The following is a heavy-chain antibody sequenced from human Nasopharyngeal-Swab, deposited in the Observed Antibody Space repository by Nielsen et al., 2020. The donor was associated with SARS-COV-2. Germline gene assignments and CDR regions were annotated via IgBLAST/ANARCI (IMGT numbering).Heavy chain of an antibody. J-gene: IGHJ5*02. D-gene: IGHD2-21*01. Sequence: SETLSLTCAVYGGSFSGYYWNWIRQPPGKGLEWIGEINHSGSTNYNPSLKSRVTISVDTSKNQFSLKLSSVTAADTAVYYCARGSPRATLLWSYTGSWFDPWGQGTLVTVSS. CDR2: INHSGST. CDR1: GGSFSGYY. CDR3: ARGSPRATLLWSYTGSWFDP. V-gene: IGHV4-34*01.